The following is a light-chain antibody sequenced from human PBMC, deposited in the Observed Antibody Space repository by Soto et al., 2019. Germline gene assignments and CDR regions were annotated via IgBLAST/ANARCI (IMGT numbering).Light chain of an antibody. V-gene: IGKV1-39*01. CDR3: QQSCIAPWT. CDR2: AAS. J-gene: IGKJ1*01. CDR1: QSISTY. Sequence: DIQMTQSPSSLSASVGDRVSITCRASQSISTYLNWYQQKPGKVPRLLIYAASSLQSGVPSRFSGSGSGTDFTLTISSLQPEDFATYYCQQSCIAPWTFGQGTKVDIK.